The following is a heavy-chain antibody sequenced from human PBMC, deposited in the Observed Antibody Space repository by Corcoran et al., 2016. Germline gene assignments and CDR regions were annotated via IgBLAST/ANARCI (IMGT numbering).Heavy chain of an antibody. CDR1: GDSVSSNSAA. CDR2: TYYRAKWYN. Sequence: QVQLQQSGPGLVKPSQTLSLTCAISGDSVSSNSAAWNWIRQSPSRGLEWLGRTYYRAKWYNDYAVSVKSRITINPDTSKNQFSLQLNSVTPEDTAVYYCAVVPFWSGYYTHYYYVMDVWGQGTTVTVSS. J-gene: IGHJ6*02. V-gene: IGHV6-1*01. CDR3: AVVPFWSGYYTHYYYVMDV. D-gene: IGHD3-3*01.